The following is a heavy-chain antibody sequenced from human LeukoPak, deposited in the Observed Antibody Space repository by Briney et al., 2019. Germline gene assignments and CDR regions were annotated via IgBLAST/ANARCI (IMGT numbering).Heavy chain of an antibody. CDR1: GYSFTTND. J-gene: IGHJ4*02. Sequence: ASVRVSCKASGYSFTTNDINWVRQATGQGLEWLGWINPNSGNAGYAQKFRGRVSMTRDTSISTVYLELSSLKFEDTAVYYCARKIGDSGSYPDWGQGTLVTVSS. D-gene: IGHD3-10*01. V-gene: IGHV1-8*01. CDR3: ARKIGDSGSYPD. CDR2: INPNSGNA.